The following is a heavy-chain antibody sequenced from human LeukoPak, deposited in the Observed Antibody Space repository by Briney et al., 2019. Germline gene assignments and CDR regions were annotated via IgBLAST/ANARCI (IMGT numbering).Heavy chain of an antibody. D-gene: IGHD3-10*01. CDR2: INPNSGGT. CDR1: GYTFTGYY. V-gene: IGHV1-2*02. CDR3: ARDLVGYYGSGRYPSDY. J-gene: IGHJ4*02. Sequence: GASVKVSCKASGYTFTGYYMHWVRQAPGQGLEWMGWINPNSGGTNYAQKFQGRVTMTRDTSISTAYMELSRLRSDDTAVYYCARDLVGYYGSGRYPSDYWGQGTLVTVSS.